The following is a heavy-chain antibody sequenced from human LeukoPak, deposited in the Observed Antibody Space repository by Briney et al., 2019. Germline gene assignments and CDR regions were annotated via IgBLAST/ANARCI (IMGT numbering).Heavy chain of an antibody. CDR3: ARDQPGA. Sequence: PSETLSLTCTVSGGSIRRYYLSWIRQPAGKGLEWIGRIDTSGITTYNPFLTSRVTVSVDTSKNQFSLRLSSVTAADTAVYYCARDQPGAWGQGTLVTVSS. V-gene: IGHV4-4*07. CDR2: IDTSGIT. CDR1: GGSIRRYY. J-gene: IGHJ4*02. D-gene: IGHD3-10*01.